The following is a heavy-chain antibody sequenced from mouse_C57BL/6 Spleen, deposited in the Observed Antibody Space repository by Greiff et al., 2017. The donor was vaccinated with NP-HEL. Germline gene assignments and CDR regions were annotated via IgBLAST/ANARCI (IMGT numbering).Heavy chain of an antibody. Sequence: DVMLVESGGGLVKPGGSLKLSCAASGFTFSDYGMHWIRQAPEKGLEWVAYISSGSSTIYYADTVKGRFTISRDNAKNTLFLQMTSLRSEDTAMYYCAGNLLLPFDYWGQGTTLTVSS. CDR2: ISSGSSTI. CDR3: AGNLLLPFDY. J-gene: IGHJ2*01. CDR1: GFTFSDYG. V-gene: IGHV5-17*01. D-gene: IGHD1-1*01.